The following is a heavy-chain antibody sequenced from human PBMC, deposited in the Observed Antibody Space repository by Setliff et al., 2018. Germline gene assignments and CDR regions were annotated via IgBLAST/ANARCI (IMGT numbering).Heavy chain of an antibody. D-gene: IGHD5-18*01. CDR2: ISGYNGNT. CDR1: GFTFKTYS. Sequence: ASVKVSCKASGFTFKTYSFSWIRQAPGQGLEWVGWISGYNGNTIYAQNFQGRVTMTTDASTDTAYMELRSLGSDDTAVYYCATFRGYTYGYDYWGQGTLVTVSS. J-gene: IGHJ4*02. V-gene: IGHV1-18*01. CDR3: ATFRGYTYGYDY.